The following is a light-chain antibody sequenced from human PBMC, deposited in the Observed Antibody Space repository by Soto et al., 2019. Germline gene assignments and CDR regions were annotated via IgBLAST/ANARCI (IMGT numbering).Light chain of an antibody. CDR1: QSVSSSY. J-gene: IGKJ5*01. V-gene: IGKV3-15*01. CDR2: GAS. CDR3: QQYTNWPPNT. Sequence: PGERATLSCRASQSVSSSYLAWYQQKPGQAPRLLIYGASTRATGVPARFSGRGSGTEFTLTISSLQSEDFAVYYCQQYTNWPPNTFGQGTRLEI.